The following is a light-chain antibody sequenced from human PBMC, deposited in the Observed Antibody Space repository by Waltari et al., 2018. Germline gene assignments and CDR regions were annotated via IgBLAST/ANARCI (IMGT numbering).Light chain of an antibody. CDR1: QTIRTH. J-gene: IGKJ1*01. CDR2: AGS. Sequence: DIQMTQSPSSLSASVGDTVTVTCRASQTIRTHLNWYQQNPATAPTLLIYAGSTLHRGVPSRFSGSGSGTDFTLTVTNLQPDDFAIYFCQQSFSSPWTFGQGTRV. CDR3: QQSFSSPWT. V-gene: IGKV1-39*01.